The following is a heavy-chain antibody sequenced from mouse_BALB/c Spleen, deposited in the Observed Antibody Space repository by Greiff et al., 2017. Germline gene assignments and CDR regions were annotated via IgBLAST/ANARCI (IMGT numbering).Heavy chain of an antibody. Sequence: VKVVESGPGLVAPSQSLSITCTVSGFSLTSYGVHWVRQPPGKGLEWLGVIWAGGSTNYNSALMSRLSISKDNSKSQVFLKMNSLQTDDTAMYYCARDELLRDYYAMDYWGQGTSVTVSS. CDR2: IWAGGST. CDR1: GFSLTSYG. D-gene: IGHD1-1*01. J-gene: IGHJ4*01. CDR3: ARDELLRDYYAMDY. V-gene: IGHV2-9*02.